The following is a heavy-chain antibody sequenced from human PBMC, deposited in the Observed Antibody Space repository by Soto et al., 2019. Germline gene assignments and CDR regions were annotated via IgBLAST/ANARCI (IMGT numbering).Heavy chain of an antibody. D-gene: IGHD1-20*01. V-gene: IGHV4-59*01. J-gene: IGHJ6*04. CDR1: GGSIIHYY. CDR3: AIDFNGVLTDMMDPGGMDV. Sequence: QVQLQESGPGLVKPSETLSLTCAVSGGSIIHYYWAWIRQPPGQGLEWIGSIDKSVNTKYNPSLKARVTILMDTSKSQFALNLSSVTAADTAVYYLAIDFNGVLTDMMDPGGMDVWGRGTTVTVSS. CDR2: IDKSVNT.